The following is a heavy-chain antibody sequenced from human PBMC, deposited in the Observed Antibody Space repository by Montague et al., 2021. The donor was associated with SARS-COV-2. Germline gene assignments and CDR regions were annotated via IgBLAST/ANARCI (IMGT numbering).Heavy chain of an antibody. J-gene: IGHJ6*03. V-gene: IGHV3-7*01. CDR3: ARATLYMDV. CDR2: IKLDGSEE. Sequence: SLRLSCAASGFIFGDYWMSWVRQAPGEGLEWVANIKLDGSEEYSVDSVKGRFTVSRDNAKNSLYLQMNSLRAEDTAVYYCARATLYMDVWGKGTTVTVSS. CDR1: GFIFGDYW.